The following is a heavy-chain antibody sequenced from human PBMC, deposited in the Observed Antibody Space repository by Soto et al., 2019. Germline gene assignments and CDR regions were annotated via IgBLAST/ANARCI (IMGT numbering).Heavy chain of an antibody. CDR1: GGSFSGYY. V-gene: IGHV4-34*01. D-gene: IGHD3-10*01. CDR3: ARALVRGVIIYYYYYMDV. CDR2: INHSGST. Sequence: SETLSLTCAVYGGSFSGYYWSWIRQPPGKGLEWIGEINHSGSTNYNPSLKSRVTISVDTSKNQFSLKLSSVTAAETAVYYCARALVRGVIIYYYYYMDVWGKGTTVTVSS. J-gene: IGHJ6*03.